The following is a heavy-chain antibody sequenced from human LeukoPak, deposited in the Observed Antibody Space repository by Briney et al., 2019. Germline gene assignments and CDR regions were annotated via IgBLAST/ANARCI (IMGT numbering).Heavy chain of an antibody. V-gene: IGHV3-11*01. CDR3: AGADMVRLLFDY. CDR1: GFTFSDYY. D-gene: IGHD5-18*01. J-gene: IGHJ4*02. CDR2: ISSSGSTI. Sequence: PGGSLRLSCAASGFTFSDYYMSWFRQAPGKGLEWVSYISSSGSTIYYADSVKGRFTISRDNAKNSLYLQMNSLRAEDTAVYYCAGADMVRLLFDYWGQGTLVTVSS.